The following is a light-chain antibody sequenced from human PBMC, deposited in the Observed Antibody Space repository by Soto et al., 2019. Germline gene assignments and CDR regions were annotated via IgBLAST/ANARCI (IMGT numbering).Light chain of an antibody. CDR2: GTS. V-gene: IGKV3-20*01. Sequence: ETVLTQSPCSLSLTLGDRATLSCRASQTVSNNYLAWYQQKPGQAPRLLIYGTSNRATGIPDRFSGSGSGTDFTLTISRLEPEDFVIYYCQQYGSSPWTFGQGTKVDIK. CDR3: QQYGSSPWT. CDR1: QTVSNNY. J-gene: IGKJ1*01.